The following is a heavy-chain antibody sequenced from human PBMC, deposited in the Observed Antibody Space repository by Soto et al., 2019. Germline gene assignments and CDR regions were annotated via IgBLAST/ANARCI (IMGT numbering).Heavy chain of an antibody. D-gene: IGHD7-27*01. CDR3: AKDLGGGYYYGVDV. CDR2: ISYDGSNK. CDR1: GFTFSSYA. J-gene: IGHJ6*02. Sequence: QPGGSLRLSCAASGFTFSSYAMHWVRQAPGKGLEWVAVISYDGSNKYYADSVKGRFTISRDNSTNTLYLHMNSLRAEDTAVYYCAKDLGGGYYYGVDVWGQGTTVTVSS. V-gene: IGHV3-30-3*02.